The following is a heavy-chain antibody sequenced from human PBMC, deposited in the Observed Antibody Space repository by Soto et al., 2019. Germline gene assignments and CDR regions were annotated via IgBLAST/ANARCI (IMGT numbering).Heavy chain of an antibody. Sequence: QVQLQESGPGLVKPSQTLSLTCTVSGGSISSGGYYWSWIRQHPGKGLEWIGYIYYSGSTYYNPSLKSRVTISVDTSKNQFSLKLSSVTAADTAVYYCARAASGYDGGRGRYYYYYGMDVWGQGTTVTVSS. J-gene: IGHJ6*02. CDR3: ARAASGYDGGRGRYYYYYGMDV. CDR2: IYYSGST. V-gene: IGHV4-31*03. D-gene: IGHD5-12*01. CDR1: GGSISSGGYY.